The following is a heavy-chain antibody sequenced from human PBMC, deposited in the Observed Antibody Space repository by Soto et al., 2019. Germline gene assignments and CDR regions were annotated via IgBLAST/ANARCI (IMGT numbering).Heavy chain of an antibody. J-gene: IGHJ6*02. CDR1: GFTCSSYW. Sequence: EVRLVESGGGLVHPGGSLTLSCAASGFTCSSYWMTWVSQAPGKGLEWVANINQDGSEKYYMASMKGRFTISRDTAKNSLLLQLNSLRAEDTAVYYCARDRGRPDLRYTHYYASSDLDYGMDGWGQGTTGTVSS. V-gene: IGHV3-7*01. CDR2: INQDGSEK. CDR3: ARDRGRPDLRYTHYYASSDLDYGMDG. D-gene: IGHD3-22*01.